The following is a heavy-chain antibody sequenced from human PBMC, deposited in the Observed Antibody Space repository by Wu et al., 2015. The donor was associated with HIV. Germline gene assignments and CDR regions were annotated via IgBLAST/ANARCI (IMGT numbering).Heavy chain of an antibody. Sequence: QVQLVQSGAEVGKPGASVKISCKASAYSFSDYYIHWVRQAPGHGLEWVGIINPSSGSTSYAQKFKGRVSMTRDTSTATVYMELSSLKSEDTAVYSCARAGGFCSGTSCLDLWGQGTLVTVFS. V-gene: IGHV1-46*01. CDR1: AYSFSDYY. J-gene: IGHJ5*02. CDR3: ARAGGFCSGTSCLDL. D-gene: IGHD2-2*01. CDR2: INPSSGST.